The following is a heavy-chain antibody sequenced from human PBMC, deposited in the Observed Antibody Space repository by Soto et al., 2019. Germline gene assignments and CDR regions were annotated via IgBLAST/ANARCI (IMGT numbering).Heavy chain of an antibody. CDR3: ARVMVYSEDAFDI. D-gene: IGHD2-8*01. CDR1: GGSISRYY. J-gene: IGHJ3*02. CDR2: IYYSGST. Sequence: SETLSLTCTFSGGSISRYYWSWIRPPPGKGLEWIGYIYYSGSTNYNPSLKSRVTISVDTSKNQFSLKLSSVTAADTAVYYCARVMVYSEDAFDIWGQGTMVTVSS. V-gene: IGHV4-59*01.